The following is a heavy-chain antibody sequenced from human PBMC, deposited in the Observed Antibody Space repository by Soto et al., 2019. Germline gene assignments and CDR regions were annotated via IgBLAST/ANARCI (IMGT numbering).Heavy chain of an antibody. Sequence: SETLSLTCTVSGGSISSYYWSWIRQPPGKGLEWIGYIYYSGSTNYNPSLKSRVTISVDTSKNQFSLKLSSVTAADTAVYYCARVGSAVVVPAKYNWFDPWGQGTLVTVSS. CDR3: ARVGSAVVVPAKYNWFDP. CDR2: IYYSGST. V-gene: IGHV4-59*01. CDR1: GGSISSYY. D-gene: IGHD2-2*01. J-gene: IGHJ5*02.